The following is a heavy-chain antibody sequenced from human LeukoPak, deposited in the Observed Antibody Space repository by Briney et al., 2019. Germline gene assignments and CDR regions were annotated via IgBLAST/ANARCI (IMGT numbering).Heavy chain of an antibody. J-gene: IGHJ6*03. D-gene: IGHD3-3*01. CDR3: AREGCVRFLGWSPCYYMDV. CDR2: ISYDGSNK. CDR1: GFTFSSYA. V-gene: IGHV3-30-3*01. Sequence: GSLRLSCAASGFTFSSYAMHWVRQAPGKGLEWVAVISYDGSNKYYADSVKGRFTISRDNSKNTLYLQMNSLRAEDTAVYYCAREGCVRFLGWSPCYYMDVWGKGTTVTVSS.